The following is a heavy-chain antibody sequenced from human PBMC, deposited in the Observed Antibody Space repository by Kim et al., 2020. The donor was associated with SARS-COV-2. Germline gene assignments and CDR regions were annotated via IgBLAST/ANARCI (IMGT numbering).Heavy chain of an antibody. D-gene: IGHD1-26*01. V-gene: IGHV4-61*02. CDR2: IYTSGST. CDR3: AREDHRGIVGPGAPFDP. Sequence: SETLSLTCTVSGGSISSGSYYWSWIRQPAGKGLEWIGRIYTSGSTNYNPSLKSRVTISVDTSKNQFSLKLSSVTAADTAVYYCAREDHRGIVGPGAPFDPWGQGTLVTVSS. CDR1: GGSISSGSYY. J-gene: IGHJ5*02.